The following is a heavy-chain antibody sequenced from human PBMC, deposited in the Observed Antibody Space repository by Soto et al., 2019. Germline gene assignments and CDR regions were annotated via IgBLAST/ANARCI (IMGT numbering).Heavy chain of an antibody. D-gene: IGHD2-15*01. CDR1: GGSIGNYY. J-gene: IGHJ5*02. CDR2: IYHSEST. CDR3: ARGPIVVVVAAQPSDNWFDP. V-gene: IGHV4-4*09. Sequence: SETLSLTCSVSGGSIGNYYWSWIRQPPGKGLEWIGFIYHSESTNYNPSLKSRVTISVDTSKNQFSLKLSSVTAADTAVYYCARGPIVVVVAAQPSDNWFDPWGQGTLVTVSS.